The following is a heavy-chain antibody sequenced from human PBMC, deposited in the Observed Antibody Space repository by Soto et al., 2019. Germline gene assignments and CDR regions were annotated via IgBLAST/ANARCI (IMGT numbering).Heavy chain of an antibody. CDR1: GFTFSSYS. Sequence: GGSLRLSCAASGFTFSSYSMNWVRQAPGKGLEWVSSISSSSSYIYYADSVKGRFTISRDNAKNSLYLQMNSLRAEDTDVYYCARVSGTDYYYYMDVWGKGTTVTVSS. D-gene: IGHD1-1*01. J-gene: IGHJ6*03. CDR3: ARVSGTDYYYYMDV. V-gene: IGHV3-21*01. CDR2: ISSSSSYI.